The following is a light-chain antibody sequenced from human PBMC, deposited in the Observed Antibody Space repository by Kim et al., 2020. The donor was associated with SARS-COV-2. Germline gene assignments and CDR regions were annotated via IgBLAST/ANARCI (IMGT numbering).Light chain of an antibody. CDR2: YDS. CDR1: NIGSQS. J-gene: IGLJ3*02. CDR3: QVWDTISDHGV. V-gene: IGLV3-21*03. Sequence: GKTARTTCGGHNIGSQSVHWYQQKPGLAPVLVVHYDSDRPSGIPERFSGANSGNTATLIISRVEAGDEADYYCQVWDTISDHGVFGGGTQLTVL.